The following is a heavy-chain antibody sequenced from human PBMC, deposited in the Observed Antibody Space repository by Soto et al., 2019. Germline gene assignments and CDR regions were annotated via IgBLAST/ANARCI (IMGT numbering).Heavy chain of an antibody. D-gene: IGHD2-21*02. J-gene: IGHJ2*01. CDR3: AALTATYWKFSI. V-gene: IGHV4-34*01. Sequence: SETLSLTCAVYGGSFSGYYWSWIRQPPGKGLEWIGEINHSGSTNYNPSLKSRLTVSVDTSKNQFSLSLSSVTAADTAIYYCAALTATYWKFSIWGRGTLVTVSS. CDR1: GGSFSGYY. CDR2: INHSGST.